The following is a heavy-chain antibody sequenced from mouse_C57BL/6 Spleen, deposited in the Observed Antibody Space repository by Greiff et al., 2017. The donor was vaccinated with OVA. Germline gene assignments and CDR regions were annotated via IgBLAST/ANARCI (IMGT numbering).Heavy chain of an antibody. V-gene: IGHV2-2*01. CDR2: IWSGGST. J-gene: IGHJ2*01. Sequence: VQLQQSGPGLVQPSQSLSITCTVSGFSLTSYGVHWVRQSPGKGLEWLGVIWSGGSTDYNAAFISRLSISKDNSKSQVFFKMNSLQADDTAIYYCARGELGLRRTPYLDYWGQGTTLTVSS. CDR3: ARGELGLRRTPYLDY. CDR1: GFSLTSYG. D-gene: IGHD2-4*01.